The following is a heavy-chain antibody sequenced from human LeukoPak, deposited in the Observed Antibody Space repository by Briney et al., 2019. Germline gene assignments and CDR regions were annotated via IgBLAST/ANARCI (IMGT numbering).Heavy chain of an antibody. CDR2: ISGSGDTT. Sequence: GGTLRLSCAASRFTFSSYTMSWVRQAPGQGLEWVSAISGSGDTTYYADSVKGRFTISRDNSKNTLYLQMNSLRAEDTAVYYCAKEPLYYYWGQGTLVTVSS. D-gene: IGHD2-21*01. CDR3: AKEPLYYY. V-gene: IGHV3-23*01. CDR1: RFTFSSYT. J-gene: IGHJ4*02.